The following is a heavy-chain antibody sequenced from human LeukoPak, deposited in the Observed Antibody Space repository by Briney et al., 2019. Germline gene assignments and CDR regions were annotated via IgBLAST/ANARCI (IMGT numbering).Heavy chain of an antibody. CDR2: TYQRSKWYN. V-gene: IGHV6-1*01. J-gene: IGHJ4*02. CDR1: GDNVSNTSAA. D-gene: IGHD6-19*01. Sequence: SQTLSLTCAISGDNVSNTSAAWNWIRQSPSRGLEWLGRTYQRSKWYNDYAVSVKSRITINPDISKNQFSLQLNSVTPEDTAVYYCARSPSPYSSGWYFDYWGQGTLVTVSS. CDR3: ARSPSPYSSGWYFDY.